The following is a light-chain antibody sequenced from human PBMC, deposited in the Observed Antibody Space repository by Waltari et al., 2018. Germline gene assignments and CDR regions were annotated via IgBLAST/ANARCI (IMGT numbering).Light chain of an antibody. CDR1: SSDIGGHSS. CDR3: SSYTDSFTVV. V-gene: IGLV2-14*03. Sequence: QSALSQPASVSGSPGQSITISCTGTSSDIGGHSSVSWYQQHPGKAPKLMIYDVRNRPAEVSYRVSGSKSANTASLTSSGLQAEDEADYYCSSYTDSFTVVFGGGTRLTVL. J-gene: IGLJ3*02. CDR2: DVR.